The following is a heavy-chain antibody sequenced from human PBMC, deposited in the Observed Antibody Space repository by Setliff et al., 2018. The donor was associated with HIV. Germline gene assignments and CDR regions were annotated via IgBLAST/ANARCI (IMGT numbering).Heavy chain of an antibody. CDR3: ARKNRYCSGGSCYYFDS. J-gene: IGHJ4*02. V-gene: IGHV4-39*01. CDR1: GASISSSLYY. CDR2: IYDSGTT. D-gene: IGHD2-15*01. Sequence: PSETLSLTCTVSGASISSSLYYWGWIRQPPGKGLEWIGSIYDSGTTYYNPSLKSRITISVDTSKNQFSLKLSSVTAADTAVYYCARKNRYCSGGSCYYFDSWGRGTLVTVSS.